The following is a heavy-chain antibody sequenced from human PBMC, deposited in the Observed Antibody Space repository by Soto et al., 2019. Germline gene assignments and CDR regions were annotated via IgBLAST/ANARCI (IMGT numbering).Heavy chain of an antibody. CDR1: GFTFSSYA. J-gene: IGHJ4*02. V-gene: IGHV3-23*01. D-gene: IGHD5-12*01. CDR2: ISGSGGST. CDR3: AKRTYRGYDTYPYYFDY. Sequence: EVQLLESGGGLVQPGGSLRLSCAASGFTFSSYAMSWVRQAPGKGLEWVSAISGSGGSTYYADSVKGRFTISRDNSKNTLYPQMNSLRAEDTAVYYCAKRTYRGYDTYPYYFDYWGQGTLVTVSS.